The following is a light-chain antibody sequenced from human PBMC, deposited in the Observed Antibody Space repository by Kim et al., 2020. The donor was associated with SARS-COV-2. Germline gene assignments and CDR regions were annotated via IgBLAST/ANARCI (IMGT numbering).Light chain of an antibody. J-gene: IGKJ2*01. CDR1: QAVASY. V-gene: IGKV1-9*01. Sequence: ASVGDRVTITCRASQAVASYLAWYQQKPGKAPKLLIYSAATLQTGVPARFRGSRSGTEFTLTISSLQPEDSAIYYCQKVNTYPYTFGQGTKVDIK. CDR2: SAA. CDR3: QKVNTYPYT.